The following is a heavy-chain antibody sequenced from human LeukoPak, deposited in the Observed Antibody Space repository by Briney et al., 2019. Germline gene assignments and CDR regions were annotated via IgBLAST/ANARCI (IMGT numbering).Heavy chain of an antibody. Sequence: PGGSLRLSCAASGFTFSSYWMHWVRQAPGKGLVWVSRINSDGSSTSYVDSVKGRFTISRDNAKNTLYLQMNSLRAEDTAVYYCARGGYFDWDWFDPWGQGTLVTVSS. CDR1: GFTFSSYW. V-gene: IGHV3-74*01. D-gene: IGHD3-9*01. CDR2: INSDGSST. CDR3: ARGGYFDWDWFDP. J-gene: IGHJ5*02.